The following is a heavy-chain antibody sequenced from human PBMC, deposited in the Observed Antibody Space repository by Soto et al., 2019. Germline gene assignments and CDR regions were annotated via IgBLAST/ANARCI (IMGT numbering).Heavy chain of an antibody. V-gene: IGHV3-30-3*01. D-gene: IGHD3-22*01. Sequence: QVQLVESGGGVVQPGRSLRLSCAASGLTFSSYAMNWVRQAPGKGLEWVAVISYDGSNKFYADSVRGRFTISRDDSKNTLYVQMNSLRAEETAVYYCARDGYYHYGMDVWGQGTTVTVSS. CDR3: ARDGYYHYGMDV. CDR2: ISYDGSNK. CDR1: GLTFSSYA. J-gene: IGHJ6*02.